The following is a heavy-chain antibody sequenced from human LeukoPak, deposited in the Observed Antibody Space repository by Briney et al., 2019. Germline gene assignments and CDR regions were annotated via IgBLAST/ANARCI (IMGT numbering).Heavy chain of an antibody. CDR1: GFTFSSYA. D-gene: IGHD1-14*01. CDR3: ARELALTHNWFDP. V-gene: IGHV3-30-3*01. CDR2: ISYDGSNK. Sequence: GGSLRLSCAASGFTFSSYALHWVRQAPGKGLEWVAVISYDGSNKYYADSAKGRFTISRDNSKNTLYLQMNSLRAEDTAVYYCARELALTHNWFDPWGQGTLVTVSS. J-gene: IGHJ5*02.